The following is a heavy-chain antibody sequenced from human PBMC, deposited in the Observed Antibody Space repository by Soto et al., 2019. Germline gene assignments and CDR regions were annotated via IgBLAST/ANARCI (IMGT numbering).Heavy chain of an antibody. Sequence: SVKGSCQASGGTLSSYAISWGGQAPGQGLEWMGGIIPIFGTANYAQKFQGRVTITADESTSTAYMELSSLRSEDTAVYYCARATPIQGAAHFDYWGQGTLVTVSS. J-gene: IGHJ4*02. V-gene: IGHV1-69*13. D-gene: IGHD2-15*01. CDR1: GGTLSSYA. CDR2: IIPIFGTA. CDR3: ARATPIQGAAHFDY.